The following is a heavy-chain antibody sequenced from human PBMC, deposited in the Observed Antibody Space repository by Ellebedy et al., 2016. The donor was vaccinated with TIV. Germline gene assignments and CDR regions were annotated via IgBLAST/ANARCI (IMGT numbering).Heavy chain of an antibody. CDR3: ASGFLQMSTLDH. CDR1: GITFNSYS. J-gene: IGHJ4*02. D-gene: IGHD5-24*01. V-gene: IGHV3-21*01. Sequence: PGGSLRLSCAASGITFNSYSMNWVRQAPGKGLEWVASISSGSASMEYADSVRGRFTISRDDAENSLYLQLNNLRAEDTAVYYCASGFLQMSTLDHWGQGARVTVSS. CDR2: ISSGSASM.